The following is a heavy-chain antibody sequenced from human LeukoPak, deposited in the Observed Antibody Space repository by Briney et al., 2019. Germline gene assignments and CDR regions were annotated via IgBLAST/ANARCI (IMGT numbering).Heavy chain of an antibody. J-gene: IGHJ4*02. V-gene: IGHV1-2*02. CDR2: INPNSGGT. D-gene: IGHD3-16*01. CDR3: ARVWGGELYYFDY. Sequence: ASVKVSCKASGYTFTGYYMHWVRQAPGQGLEWMGWINPNSGGTNYAQKFQGRVTITADESTSTAYMELSSLRSEDTAVYYCARVWGGELYYFDYWGQGTLVTVSS. CDR1: GYTFTGYY.